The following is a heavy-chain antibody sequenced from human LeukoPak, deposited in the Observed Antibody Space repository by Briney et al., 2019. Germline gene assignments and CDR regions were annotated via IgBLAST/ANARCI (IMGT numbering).Heavy chain of an antibody. J-gene: IGHJ6*03. CDR2: IRIKTYGGTA. V-gene: IGHV3-49*03. D-gene: IGHD3-22*01. CDR3: SRDGNYYDSDYYYYMDV. Sequence: GGSLRLSCIASGFTFGDYAMSWFRQAPGKWLEWLGFIRIKTYGGTAEYAASVTGRFTISRDDSKSIAYLQMNSLKTEDAAVYYCSRDGNYYDSDYYYYMDVWGKGTTVTISS. CDR1: GFTFGDYA.